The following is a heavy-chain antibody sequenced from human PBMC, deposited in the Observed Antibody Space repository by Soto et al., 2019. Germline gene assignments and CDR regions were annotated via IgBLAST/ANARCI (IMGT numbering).Heavy chain of an antibody. CDR1: GGSISSSSYY. CDR2: IYYSGST. V-gene: IGHV4-39*01. Sequence: SETLSLTCTVSGGSISSSSYYWGWIRQPPGKGLEWIGSIYYSGSTYYNPSLKSRVTISVDTSKNQFSLKLSSVTAADTAVYYCARPVRLQTRYSSSHYYYYYYMDVWGKGTTVTVSS. D-gene: IGHD6-13*01. CDR3: ARPVRLQTRYSSSHYYYYYYMDV. J-gene: IGHJ6*03.